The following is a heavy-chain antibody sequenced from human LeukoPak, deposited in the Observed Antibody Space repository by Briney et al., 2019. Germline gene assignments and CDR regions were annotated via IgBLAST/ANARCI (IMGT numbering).Heavy chain of an antibody. CDR3: ARDVLTMVRGARDY. D-gene: IGHD3-10*01. Sequence: ASVKVSCKASGYTFTSYGISWVRQAPGQGLEWMGWISAYNGNTNYAQKLQGRVTMTTDTSTSTAYMELRSLRSDDTAVYYCARDVLTMVRGARDYWGQGTLVTVSS. V-gene: IGHV1-18*01. CDR1: GYTFTSYG. J-gene: IGHJ4*02. CDR2: ISAYNGNT.